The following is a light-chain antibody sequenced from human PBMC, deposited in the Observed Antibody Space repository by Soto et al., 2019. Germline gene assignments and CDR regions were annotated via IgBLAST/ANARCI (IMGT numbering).Light chain of an antibody. CDR2: DVS. Sequence: QLVLTQPASVSGSPGQSITISCTGTSSDVGGYNYVSWYQQHPGEAPKLTIYDVSNRPSGVSNRFSGSKSGNTASLTISGLQAEDEADYYCSSYTSSSTLAVFGGGTQLTVL. CDR3: SSYTSSSTLAV. V-gene: IGLV2-14*01. CDR1: SSDVGGYNY. J-gene: IGLJ7*01.